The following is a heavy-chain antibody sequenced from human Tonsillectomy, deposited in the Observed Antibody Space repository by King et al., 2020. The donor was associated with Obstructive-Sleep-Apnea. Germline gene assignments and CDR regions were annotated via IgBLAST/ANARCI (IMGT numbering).Heavy chain of an antibody. D-gene: IGHD6-13*01. CDR2: ISISATTI. Sequence: VQLVESGGGLVQPGGSLRLSCAASGFRIRTPSMNGVRQAPGKGLVWVSYISISATTIYYAATVKGGFTISRDNAKNSVSLQMNSLRAEDTAVYYWARESRGSPSWYQYYGMDVWGQGTTVTVSS. CDR3: ARESRGSPSWYQYYGMDV. CDR1: GFRIRTPS. J-gene: IGHJ6*02. V-gene: IGHV3-48*04.